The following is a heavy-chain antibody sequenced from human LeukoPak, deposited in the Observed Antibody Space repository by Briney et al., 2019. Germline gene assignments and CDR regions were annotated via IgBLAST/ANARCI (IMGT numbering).Heavy chain of an antibody. CDR1: GYTFTSYY. CDR3: ARSYYYDSSGYYPNDAFDI. CDR2: INPSGGST. J-gene: IGHJ3*02. V-gene: IGHV1-46*01. D-gene: IGHD3-22*01. Sequence: ASVEVSCKASGYTFTSYYMHWVRQAPGQGLEWMGIINPSGGSTSYAQKFQGRVTMTRDMSTSTVYMELSSLRSEDTAVYYCARSYYYDSSGYYPNDAFDIWGQGTMVTVSS.